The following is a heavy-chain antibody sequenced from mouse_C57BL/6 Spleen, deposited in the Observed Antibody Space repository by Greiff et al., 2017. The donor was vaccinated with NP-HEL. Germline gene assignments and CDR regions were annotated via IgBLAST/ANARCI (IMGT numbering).Heavy chain of an antibody. CDR1: GYTFTDYY. D-gene: IGHD2-5*01. V-gene: IGHV1-19*01. CDR2: INPYNGGT. Sequence: EVKLQESGPVLVKPGASVKMSCKASGYTFTDYYMNWVKQSHGKSLEWIGVINPYNGGTSYNQKFKGKATLTVDKSSSTAYMELNSLTSEDSAVYYCARDSNSYAMDYWGQGTSVTVSS. CDR3: ARDSNSYAMDY. J-gene: IGHJ4*01.